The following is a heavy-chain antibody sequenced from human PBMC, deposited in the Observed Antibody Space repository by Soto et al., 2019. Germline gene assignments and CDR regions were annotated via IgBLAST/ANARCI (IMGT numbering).Heavy chain of an antibody. Sequence: ASVKVCCKASVYTFTSYARQWVRQAPGQRLEWMGWINAGNGNTKYSQKFQGRVTITRDTSASTAYMELSSLRSEDTAVYYCARDLQADYWGQGTLVTVSS. CDR3: ARDLQADY. V-gene: IGHV1-3*01. CDR1: VYTFTSYA. J-gene: IGHJ4*02. CDR2: INAGNGNT.